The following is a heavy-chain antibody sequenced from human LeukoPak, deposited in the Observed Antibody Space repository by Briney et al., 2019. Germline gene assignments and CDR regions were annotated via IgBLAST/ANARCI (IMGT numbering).Heavy chain of an antibody. D-gene: IGHD3-3*01. J-gene: IGHJ4*02. CDR1: GGPINSYY. Sequence: SEPLSLTCTLSGGPINSYYWIWIRQPPGKGLEWIGYYYCSGSTNYKPARKSRVTISVDTSKNQFSLKLSAVTAADTAVYYCAREDFWSGYGVDYWGQGTLVTVSS. V-gene: IGHV4-59*12. CDR2: YYCSGST. CDR3: AREDFWSGYGVDY.